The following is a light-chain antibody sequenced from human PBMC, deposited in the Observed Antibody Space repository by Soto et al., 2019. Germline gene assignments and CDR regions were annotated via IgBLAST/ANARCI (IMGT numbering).Light chain of an antibody. Sequence: EIVMTKSPATLSVSPGERATLSCRASQSVSSNLAWYQQKPGQAPRLLIYGAATRATGIPARFSGSGSGTECNLTISSLQSEDSAVYYCQQYTNWPLTFGGGTKVEIK. CDR1: QSVSSN. CDR3: QQYTNWPLT. J-gene: IGKJ4*01. V-gene: IGKV3-15*01. CDR2: GAA.